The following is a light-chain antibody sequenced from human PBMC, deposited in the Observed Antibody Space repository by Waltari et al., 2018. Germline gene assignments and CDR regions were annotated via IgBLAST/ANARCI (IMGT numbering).Light chain of an antibody. J-gene: IGKJ4*02. V-gene: IGKV4-1*01. CDR1: QSVLYSSNNRNY. CDR2: WAS. CDR3: QKYYTTPRP. Sequence: DIVMTQSPDSLAVSLGERATINCKSSQSVLYSSNNRNYLTWYQQKPGQPPKLLIYWASIRESGVPDRFSGSGSGTDFNLTISTLQAEDVSVYYCQKYYTTPRPFGVGTKVEIK.